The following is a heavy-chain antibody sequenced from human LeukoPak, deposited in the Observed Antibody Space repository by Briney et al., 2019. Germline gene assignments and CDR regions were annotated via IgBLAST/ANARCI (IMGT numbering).Heavy chain of an antibody. D-gene: IGHD6-19*01. J-gene: IGHJ4*02. CDR2: INHSGST. CDR3: ARAVAGTGYY. Sequence: PSETLSLTCAVYGGSFSGYYWSWIRQPPGKGLEWIGEINHSGSTNYNPSLKSRVTISVDTSKNQFPLKLSSVTAADTAVYYCARAVAGTGYYWGQGTLVTVSS. CDR1: GGSFSGYY. V-gene: IGHV4-34*01.